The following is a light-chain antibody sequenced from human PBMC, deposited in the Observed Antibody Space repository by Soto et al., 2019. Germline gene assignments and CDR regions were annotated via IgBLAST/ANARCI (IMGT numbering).Light chain of an antibody. J-gene: IGLJ2*01. V-gene: IGLV2-23*03. CDR2: EGS. CDR3: CSYAGSSIFQVV. CDR1: SSDVGSYNL. Sequence: QSALTQPASVSGSPGQSITISCTGSSSDVGSYNLVSWYQQHPGKAPKLMIYEGSKRPSGVSNRFSGSKSGNTASLTISGLQAEDEADYYCCSYAGSSIFQVVFGGGTKLTVL.